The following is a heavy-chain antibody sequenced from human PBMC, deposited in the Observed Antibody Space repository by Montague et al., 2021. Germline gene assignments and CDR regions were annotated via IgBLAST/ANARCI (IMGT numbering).Heavy chain of an antibody. V-gene: IGHV3-7*01. J-gene: IGHJ6*03. CDR3: GVSPRRGGMDV. CDR1: GFTFSSYW. Sequence: SLRLSCAASGFTFSSYWMSWVRQAPGKGLEWVANIGDDGVETYYVDSVKGRFTVSRDNAKSSLYLQMNSLRAEDTAVYYCGVSPRRGGMDVLGKGTTVTVSS. CDR2: IGDDGVET.